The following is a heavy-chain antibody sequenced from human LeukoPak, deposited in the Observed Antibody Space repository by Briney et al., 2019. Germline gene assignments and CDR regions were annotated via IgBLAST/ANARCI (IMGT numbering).Heavy chain of an antibody. CDR2: IRYNGAST. V-gene: IGHV3-23*01. CDR3: ARRGDVWSDSYAFAMEV. D-gene: IGHD3-3*01. J-gene: IGHJ6*02. CDR1: GLSFSSHA. Sequence: GGSLRLSCAASGLSFSSHAMSWVRQAPGKGLEWVAGIRYNGASTFYADSVNGRFTISGDNTKSTLYLQMNSLRPEDTATYYCARRGDVWSDSYAFAMEVWGQGTTVTVSS.